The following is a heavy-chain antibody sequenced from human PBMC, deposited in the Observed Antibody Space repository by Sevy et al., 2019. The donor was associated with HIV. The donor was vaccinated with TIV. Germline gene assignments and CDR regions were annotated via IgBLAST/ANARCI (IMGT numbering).Heavy chain of an antibody. CDR2: ISGSGGST. Sequence: GGYLRLSCAASGFTFSSYAMSWVRQAPGKGLERVSAISGSGGSTYYADSVKGRFTISRDNSKNTLYLQMNSLRAEDTAVYYCPKDGTFGRVRAFDIWGQGTMVTVSS. V-gene: IGHV3-23*01. CDR1: GFTFSSYA. CDR3: PKDGTFGRVRAFDI. J-gene: IGHJ3*02. D-gene: IGHD3-16*01.